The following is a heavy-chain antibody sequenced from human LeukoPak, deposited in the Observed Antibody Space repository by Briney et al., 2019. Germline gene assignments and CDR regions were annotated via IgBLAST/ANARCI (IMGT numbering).Heavy chain of an antibody. J-gene: IGHJ6*03. D-gene: IGHD4-23*01. CDR3: AGVNDGGGYYYYYYMDV. CDR2: INHSGST. CDR1: GGSFSGYY. V-gene: IGHV4-34*01. Sequence: PSETLSLTCAVYGGSFSGYYWSWIRQPPGKGLEWIGEINHSGSTNYNPSLKSRVTITVDQSKNQFSLMLSSVTAADTAVYYCAGVNDGGGYYYYYYMDVWGKGTTVTVSS.